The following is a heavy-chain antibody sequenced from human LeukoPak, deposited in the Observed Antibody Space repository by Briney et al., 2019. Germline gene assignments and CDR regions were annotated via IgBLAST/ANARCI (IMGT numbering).Heavy chain of an antibody. V-gene: IGHV3-23*01. J-gene: IGHJ4*02. Sequence: GGSLRLSCVGSGFTFRSHAMSWVRQAPEKGLEFVSGIYENGGTSYYADSVKGRFSISRDNSENTLYLQMDSLRGEDTAVYYCAKDFRIGYSAHFDYWGQGALVTVSS. CDR1: GFTFRSHA. CDR2: IYENGGTS. CDR3: AKDFRIGYSAHFDY. D-gene: IGHD2-21*01.